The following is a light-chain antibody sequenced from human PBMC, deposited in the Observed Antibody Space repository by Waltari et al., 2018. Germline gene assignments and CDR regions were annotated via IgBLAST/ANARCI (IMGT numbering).Light chain of an antibody. J-gene: IGLJ3*02. CDR1: SGDVGSYNY. Sequence: QSALTQPPSASGSPGQSVTISCTGTSGDVGSYNYVSWYQQEPGKGPKLIIYDVSKRPSGVPDRFSGSKSGNTASLTVSGRQAEDEADYYCCSYAGSSNSVFGGGTKLTVL. V-gene: IGLV2-8*01. CDR3: CSYAGSSNSV. CDR2: DVS.